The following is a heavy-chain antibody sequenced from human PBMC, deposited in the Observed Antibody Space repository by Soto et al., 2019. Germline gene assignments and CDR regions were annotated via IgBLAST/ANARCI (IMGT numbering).Heavy chain of an antibody. CDR1: GFTFSSYA. D-gene: IGHD3-16*01. V-gene: IGHV3-30*18. J-gene: IGHJ5*02. Sequence: EHLVESGGGVVQPGRSLRLSCTGSGFTFSSYAMHWVRLAPGNGLEWVAVVSYDGSLENYADSVRGRFTISRDNSKNTVFLQMNSLRVEDTAVYYCAKDLYYYDFSLDDSWGQGTLVTVSS. CDR2: VSYDGSLE. CDR3: AKDLYYYDFSLDDS.